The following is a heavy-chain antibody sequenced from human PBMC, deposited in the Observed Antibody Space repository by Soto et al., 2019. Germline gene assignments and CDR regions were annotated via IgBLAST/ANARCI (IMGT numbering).Heavy chain of an antibody. CDR1: GFTFSSFH. J-gene: IGHJ4*02. D-gene: IGHD4-4*01. CDR2: ITSSSDTI. V-gene: IGHV3-48*02. CDR3: ARDHPTVGLYFDY. Sequence: GGSLRLSCAASGFTFSSFHMNWVRQAPGRGLEWVAYITSSSDTIYYSDSVKGRFTISRDNGKNSLFLQMNSLRDEDTAVYYCARDHPTVGLYFDYWGQGTLVTVSS.